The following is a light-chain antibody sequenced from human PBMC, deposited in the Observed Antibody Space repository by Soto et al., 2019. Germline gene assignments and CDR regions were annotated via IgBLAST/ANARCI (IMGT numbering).Light chain of an antibody. J-gene: IGLJ1*01. V-gene: IGLV1-44*01. CDR1: SSNIGRNT. CDR2: TNN. Sequence: VLTQPPSASGTPGQRVTISCSGSSSNIGRNTVNWYQQLPGTAPKLLIYTNNQRPSGVPDRFSGSKSGTSASLAISGLQSEDEADYYCAAWDDSLNGLYVFGTGTKVTVL. CDR3: AAWDDSLNGLYV.